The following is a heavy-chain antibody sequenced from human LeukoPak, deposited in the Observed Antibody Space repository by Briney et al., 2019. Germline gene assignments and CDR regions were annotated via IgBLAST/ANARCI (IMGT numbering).Heavy chain of an antibody. CDR3: ARAPRHITGTTFAFDI. J-gene: IGHJ3*02. CDR1: GFTFSSYW. CDR2: IKQDGSEK. V-gene: IGHV3-7*01. D-gene: IGHD1-7*01. Sequence: GGSLRLSCAASGFTFSSYWMSWVRQAPGKGLEWVANIKQDGSEKYYVDSVKGRFTISRDNAKNSLYLQMNSLRAEDTAVYYCARAPRHITGTTFAFDIWGQGTMVTVSS.